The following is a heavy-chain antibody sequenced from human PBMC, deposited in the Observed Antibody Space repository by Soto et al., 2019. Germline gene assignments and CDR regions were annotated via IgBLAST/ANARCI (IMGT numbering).Heavy chain of an antibody. D-gene: IGHD6-13*01. Sequence: PGGSLRLSCAASGFTFSSYAMHWVRQAPGKGLEWVAVISYDGSNKYYADSVKGRFTISRDNSKNTLYLQMNSLRAEDTAVYYCARDNQYSSSWYICAFDIWGQGTMVTVSS. CDR3: ARDNQYSSSWYICAFDI. CDR2: ISYDGSNK. CDR1: GFTFSSYA. J-gene: IGHJ3*02. V-gene: IGHV3-30-3*01.